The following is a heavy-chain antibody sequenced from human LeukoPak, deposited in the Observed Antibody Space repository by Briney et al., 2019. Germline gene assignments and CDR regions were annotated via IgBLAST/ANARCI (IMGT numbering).Heavy chain of an antibody. D-gene: IGHD3-3*01. CDR1: GYTFTSYG. CDR2: ISAFNGNT. V-gene: IGHV1-18*01. CDR3: ARCYDFWSYYRPDYYYYMDV. J-gene: IGHJ6*03. Sequence: ASVKVSCKASGYTFTSYGISWVRQAPGQGLEWMGWISAFNGNTNYAQKLQGRVTMTTDTSTSTAYMELRSLRSDDTAVYYCARCYDFWSYYRPDYYYYMDVWGKGTTVTVSS.